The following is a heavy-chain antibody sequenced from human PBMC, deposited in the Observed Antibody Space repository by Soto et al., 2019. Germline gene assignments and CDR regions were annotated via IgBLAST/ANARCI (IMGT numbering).Heavy chain of an antibody. D-gene: IGHD5-18*01. CDR2: ITNDGTTT. V-gene: IGHV3-74*01. CDR1: GFPFSSHC. CDR3: AAERAEARGYRYGRTLDD. Sequence: EVHLVESGGGLVQPGGSLRLSCVASGFPFSSHCLHWVRQAPGKGPVWVSRITNDGTTTAYADSVKGRFSISRDNAENTLFLQMNNRRAEDTAVYYCAAERAEARGYRYGRTLDDWGQGSLVAVSS. J-gene: IGHJ4*02.